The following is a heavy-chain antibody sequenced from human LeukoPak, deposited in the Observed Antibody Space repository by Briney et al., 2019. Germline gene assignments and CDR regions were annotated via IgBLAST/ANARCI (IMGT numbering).Heavy chain of an antibody. V-gene: IGHV3-23*01. D-gene: IGHD2-2*01. Sequence: GSLRLSCAASGFTFSSYAMSWVRQAPGKGLEWVSAFSGSGGSTYYADSVKGRFTISRDNSKNTLYLQMNSLRAEDTAVYYCAKDLERRPIVVVPAATPFDYWGQGTLVTVSS. CDR2: FSGSGGST. CDR3: AKDLERRPIVVVPAATPFDY. J-gene: IGHJ4*02. CDR1: GFTFSSYA.